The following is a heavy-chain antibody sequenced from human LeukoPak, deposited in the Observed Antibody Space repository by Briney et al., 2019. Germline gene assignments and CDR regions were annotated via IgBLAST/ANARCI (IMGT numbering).Heavy chain of an antibody. CDR3: AKDIRDIWFGELEH. CDR1: GFTFDDYA. CDR2: ISGDGGST. Sequence: GGSLRLSCAASGFTFDDYAMHWVRQAPGKGLEWVSLISGDGGSTYHADSMRGRFTISRDNSKNSLYLQMNSLRTEDTAFYYCAKDIRDIWFGELEHWGQGILVTVSS. V-gene: IGHV3-43*02. J-gene: IGHJ4*02. D-gene: IGHD3-10*01.